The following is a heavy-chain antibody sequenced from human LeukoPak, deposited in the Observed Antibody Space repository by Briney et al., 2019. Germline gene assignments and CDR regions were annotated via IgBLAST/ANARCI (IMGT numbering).Heavy chain of an antibody. D-gene: IGHD2-2*02. V-gene: IGHV1-69*04. CDR2: IIPILGIA. CDR1: GGTFSSYT. Sequence: ASVKVSCKASGGTFSSYTISWVRQAPGQGLEWMGRIIPILGIANYTQKFQGRVTITADKSTSTAYMERSSRRSEDTAVSYCTRDMVPAAIDVVRSDPSGQGTLVTVSS. CDR3: TRDMVPAAIDVVRSDP. J-gene: IGHJ5*02.